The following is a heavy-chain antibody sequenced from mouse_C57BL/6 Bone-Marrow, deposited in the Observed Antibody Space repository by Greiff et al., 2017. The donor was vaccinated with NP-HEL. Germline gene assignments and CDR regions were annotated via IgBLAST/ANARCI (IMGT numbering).Heavy chain of an antibody. CDR3: SRWGYYGSSLSY. D-gene: IGHD1-1*01. J-gene: IGHJ3*01. V-gene: IGHV1-81*01. CDR1: GYTFTSYG. Sequence: VQLQQSGAELARPGASVKLSCKASGYTFTSYGISWVKQRTGQGLEWIGEIYPRSGNTYYNEKFKGKATLTADKSSSTAYTELRSLTSEDSAVYFCSRWGYYGSSLSYWGQGTLVTVSA. CDR2: IYPRSGNT.